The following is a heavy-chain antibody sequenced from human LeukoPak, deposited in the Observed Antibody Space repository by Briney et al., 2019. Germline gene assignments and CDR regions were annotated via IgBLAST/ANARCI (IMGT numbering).Heavy chain of an antibody. CDR1: GFTFSSYW. Sequence: GGSLXXSCXVXGFTFSSYWXNWVRQAPGKGLEWVASIRQDGGGKSYVDSVKGRFTISRDNTKNSLYLQMSSLRAEDTAVYYCARDGTAAGLYFDLWGQGTLVTVSS. J-gene: IGHJ4*01. CDR3: ARDGTAAGLYFDL. V-gene: IGHV3-7*01. CDR2: IRQDGGGK. D-gene: IGHD6-13*01.